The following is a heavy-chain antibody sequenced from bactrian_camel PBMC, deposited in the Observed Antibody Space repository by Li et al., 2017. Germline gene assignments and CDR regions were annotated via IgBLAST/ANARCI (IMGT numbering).Heavy chain of an antibody. CDR1: GWIISRFV. V-gene: IGHV3S53*01. J-gene: IGHJ4*01. Sequence: HVQLVESGGGSVQAGGSLTLSCRMNGWIISRFVMGWFRQAPGKDREGVAAIDEDGTQSYARSVQGRFTIVQDYAKKTVTLQMNNLKPEDSAMYYCAADFRRHRALRLTDVLDLAYKGRGTQVTVS. D-gene: IGHD1*01. CDR2: IDEDGTQ.